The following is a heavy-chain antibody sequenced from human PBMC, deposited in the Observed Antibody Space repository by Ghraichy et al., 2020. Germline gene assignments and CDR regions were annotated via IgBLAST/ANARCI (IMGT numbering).Heavy chain of an antibody. Sequence: SETLSLTCTVSGGSISSSSYYWGWIRQPPGKGLEWIGSIYYSGSTYYNPSLKSRVTISVDTSKNQFSLKLSSVTAADTAVYYCARHGAEELLWFGELFLGGAFDIWGQGTMVTVSS. D-gene: IGHD3-10*01. CDR3: ARHGAEELLWFGELFLGGAFDI. CDR1: GGSISSSSYY. CDR2: IYYSGST. J-gene: IGHJ3*02. V-gene: IGHV4-39*01.